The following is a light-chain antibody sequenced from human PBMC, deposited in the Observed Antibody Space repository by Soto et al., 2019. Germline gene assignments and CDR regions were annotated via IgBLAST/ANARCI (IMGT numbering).Light chain of an antibody. CDR3: SSYSISTAYL. V-gene: IGLV2-14*01. CDR2: EVS. CDR1: SSDVGGYDY. Sequence: LTQPASVSGSPGQSITISCTGTSSDVGGYDYVSWYQLHPGKAPKLMVFEVSNRPSGVSYRFSGSKSGNTASLTISGLQAEDEADYFCSSYSISTAYLFGTGTRSPS. J-gene: IGLJ1*01.